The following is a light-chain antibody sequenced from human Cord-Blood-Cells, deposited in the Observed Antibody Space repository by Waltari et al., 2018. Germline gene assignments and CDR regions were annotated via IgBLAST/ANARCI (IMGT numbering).Light chain of an antibody. CDR1: QGISSY. V-gene: IGKV1-9*01. J-gene: IGKJ2*03. CDR2: AAS. Sequence: DLQLTQSPSFLSASLGDRVTISCRASQGISSYLAWYQQKPGKAPKLLIYAASTLQSGVPSRFSGSGSGTEFTLTISSLQPEDFATYYCQQLNSYPYSFGQGTKLEIK. CDR3: QQLNSYPYS.